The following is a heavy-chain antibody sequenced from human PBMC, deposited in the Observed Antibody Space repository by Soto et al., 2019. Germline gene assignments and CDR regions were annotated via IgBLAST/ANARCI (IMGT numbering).Heavy chain of an antibody. CDR3: GRGRSGQIVVFY. CDR1: GYTFTGHY. V-gene: IGHV1-2*02. Sequence: ASVKVSCKASGYTFTGHYIHWVRQAPEQGPEWMGEIGPETGATRYAQKFQGRVTMTRDMSITTVYMELNNLSPDDTAVYYCGRGRSGQIVVFYWGQGTPVAVSS. J-gene: IGHJ4*02. D-gene: IGHD1-26*01. CDR2: IGPETGAT.